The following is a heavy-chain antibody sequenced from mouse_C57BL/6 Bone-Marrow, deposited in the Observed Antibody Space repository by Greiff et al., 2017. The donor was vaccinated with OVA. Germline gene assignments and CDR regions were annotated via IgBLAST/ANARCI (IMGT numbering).Heavy chain of an antibody. CDR2: ISDGGSYT. CDR3: ARVGGKDYAMDY. V-gene: IGHV5-4*01. J-gene: IGHJ4*01. Sequence: VQVVESGGGLVKPGGSLKLSCAASGFTFSSYAMSWVRQTPEKRLEWVATISDGGSYTYYPDNVKGRFTISRDNAKNNLYLQMSHLKSEDTAMYYCARVGGKDYAMDYWGQGTSVTVSS. CDR1: GFTFSSYA.